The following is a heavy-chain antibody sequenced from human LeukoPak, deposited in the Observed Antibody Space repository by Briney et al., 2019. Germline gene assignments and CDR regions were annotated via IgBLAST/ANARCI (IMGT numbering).Heavy chain of an antibody. J-gene: IGHJ4*02. V-gene: IGHV3-23*01. CDR1: GFTFSSYA. CDR3: ANLPRGYSYGTQY. D-gene: IGHD5-18*01. Sequence: GASLRLSCAASGFTFSSYAMSWVRQAPGKGLEWFAAISGSGGSTYYADPVKGRFTISRDNSKHPLYLQMTSMRRAEPAVYYCANLPRGYSYGTQYWGQGTLVTVYS. CDR2: ISGSGGST.